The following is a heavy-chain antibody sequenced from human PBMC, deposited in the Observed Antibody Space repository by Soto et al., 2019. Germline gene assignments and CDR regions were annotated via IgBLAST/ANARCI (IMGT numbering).Heavy chain of an antibody. D-gene: IGHD1-26*01. V-gene: IGHV1-18*01. CDR1: NYSFSSFG. CDR3: ARDPFYSGSNLQVGYFDS. J-gene: IGHJ4*02. CDR2: INPSNDNT. Sequence: QVQMVQSGAEVKKPGASVKVSCKASNYSFSSFGISWMRQATGQGLEWMAWINPSNDNTNYAQGLQGRVTLTSDTSTRTAYMELRSLRSDDTAVYYCARDPFYSGSNLQVGYFDSWGQGTLVTVSS.